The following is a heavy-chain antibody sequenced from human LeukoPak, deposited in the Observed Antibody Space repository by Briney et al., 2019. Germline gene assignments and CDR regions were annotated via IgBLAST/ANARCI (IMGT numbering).Heavy chain of an antibody. CDR3: ARNTAMVDYYYYGMDV. Sequence: GGSLRLSCAASGFTFSHYSMNWVRQAPGKGLEWVSSISSTSSYIYYADSVKGRFTISRDNSKNTLYLQMNSLRAEDTAVYYCARNTAMVDYYYYGMDVWGKGTTVTVSS. J-gene: IGHJ6*04. D-gene: IGHD5-18*01. CDR2: ISSTSSYI. V-gene: IGHV3-21*01. CDR1: GFTFSHYS.